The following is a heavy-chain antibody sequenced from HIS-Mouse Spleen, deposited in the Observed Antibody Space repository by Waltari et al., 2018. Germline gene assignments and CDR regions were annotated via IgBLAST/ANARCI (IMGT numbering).Heavy chain of an antibody. V-gene: IGHV3-48*01. D-gene: IGHD3-22*01. J-gene: IGHJ4*02. CDR2: ISSSSGTI. Sequence: EVQLVESGGCLVQPGGSLRLSCAASGFTFSSYSMNWVRQAPGKGLGWVSYISSSSGTIYYADSVKGRFTISRDNAKNSLYLQMNSLRAEDTAVYYCARYRGYYGDYWGQGTLVTVSS. CDR3: ARYRGYYGDY. CDR1: GFTFSSYS.